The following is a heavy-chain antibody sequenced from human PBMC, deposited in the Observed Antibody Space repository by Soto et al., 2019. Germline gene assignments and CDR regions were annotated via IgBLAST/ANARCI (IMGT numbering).Heavy chain of an antibody. CDR1: GVSISSSSYY. J-gene: IGHJ4*02. D-gene: IGHD5-18*01. CDR2: IYYSGSN. Sequence: QLQLQESGPGLVKPSETLSLTCTVSGVSISSSSYYWGWIRQPPGQGLEWIGSIYYSGSNYYNPSLKSRVTISVDTSKYQFSLQLSFVTAADTAVYYCARLRGYSYGSEVWGQGTLVTVSS. CDR3: ARLRGYSYGSEV. V-gene: IGHV4-39*01.